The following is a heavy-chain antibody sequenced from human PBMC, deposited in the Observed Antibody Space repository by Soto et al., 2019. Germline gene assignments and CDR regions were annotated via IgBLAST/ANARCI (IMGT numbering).Heavy chain of an antibody. D-gene: IGHD3-3*01. CDR3: ARSYDFWSGSDY. CDR1: GGSISSYY. J-gene: IGHJ4*02. CDR2: IYYSGST. V-gene: IGHV4-59*01. Sequence: SETLSLTCTVSGGSISSYYWSWIRQPPGKGLEWIGYIYYSGSTNYNPSLKSRVTISVDTSKNQFSLKLSSVTAADTAVYYCARSYDFWSGSDYWGQGTLVTVSS.